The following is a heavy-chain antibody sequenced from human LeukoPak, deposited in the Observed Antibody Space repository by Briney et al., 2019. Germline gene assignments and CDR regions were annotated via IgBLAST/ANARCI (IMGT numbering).Heavy chain of an antibody. D-gene: IGHD3-22*01. Sequence: SETLSLTCAVSGGSISSGGYSWSWIRQHPGKGLEWIGYIYYSGSTYYNPSLKSRVTISVDTSKNQFSLKLSSVTAADTAVYYCAREKRPYDSSGYYPGDYYYYGMDVWGQGTTVTVSS. V-gene: IGHV4-31*11. J-gene: IGHJ6*02. CDR3: AREKRPYDSSGYYPGDYYYYGMDV. CDR2: IYYSGST. CDR1: GGSISSGGYS.